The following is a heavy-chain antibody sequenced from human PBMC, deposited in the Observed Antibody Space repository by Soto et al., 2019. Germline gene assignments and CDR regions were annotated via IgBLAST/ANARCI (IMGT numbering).Heavy chain of an antibody. CDR3: AKVRGRTYYYDTFDV. CDR2: ISWNSATI. J-gene: IGHJ3*01. D-gene: IGHD3-22*01. V-gene: IGHV3-9*01. Sequence: GGSLRLSCSASGCSVDEYALHWVGQAPGKGLEWVSGISWNSATIEFADSVKGRFNISRDNAKNSLYLQMNSLTTEDTAVYFCAKVRGRTYYYDTFDVWGQGTMVTVSS. CDR1: GCSVDEYA.